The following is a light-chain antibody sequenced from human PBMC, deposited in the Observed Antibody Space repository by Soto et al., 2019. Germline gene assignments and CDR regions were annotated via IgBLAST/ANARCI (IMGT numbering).Light chain of an antibody. CDR2: AVS. J-gene: IGLJ3*02. CDR1: SSDVGGYNY. CDR3: SSYTRSSTRV. Sequence: QPVLTQPASVSGSPGQSITISCTGTSSDVGGYNYVSWYQQHPGKAPKLMIYAVSNRPSGVSNRFSGSKSGNTASLTISGLQAEDEADYYCSSYTRSSTRVFGGGTKLTVL. V-gene: IGLV2-14*01.